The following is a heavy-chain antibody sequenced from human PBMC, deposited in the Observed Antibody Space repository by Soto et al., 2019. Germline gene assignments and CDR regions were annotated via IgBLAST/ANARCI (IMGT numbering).Heavy chain of an antibody. V-gene: IGHV1-18*01. CDR2: ISAYNGNT. Sequence: QVQLVQSGAEVKKPGASVKVSCKASGYTFTSYGISWVRQAPGQGLEWMGWISAYNGNTNYAQKLQGRVTMTTDTSTSTAYMELRSLRSDDTAVYYCASDPSVLRFLEWLVVGGMDVWGQGTTVTVSS. J-gene: IGHJ6*02. D-gene: IGHD3-3*01. CDR1: GYTFTSYG. CDR3: ASDPSVLRFLEWLVVGGMDV.